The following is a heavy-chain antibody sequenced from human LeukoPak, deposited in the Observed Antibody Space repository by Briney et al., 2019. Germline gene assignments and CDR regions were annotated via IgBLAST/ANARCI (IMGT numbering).Heavy chain of an antibody. V-gene: IGHV4-59*08. CDR3: ARTRYYYNSRSYGAPYYFDY. J-gene: IGHJ4*02. CDR2: IFYSGTT. CDR1: GGSISSYY. Sequence: SETLSLTCTVSGGSISSYYWSWIRQPPGKGLEWIGFIFYSGTTNYNPSLKSRVTISVDTSKNQFSLKLSSVTAADTAVYYCARTRYYYNSRSYGAPYYFDYWGQGTLVTVSS. D-gene: IGHD3-10*01.